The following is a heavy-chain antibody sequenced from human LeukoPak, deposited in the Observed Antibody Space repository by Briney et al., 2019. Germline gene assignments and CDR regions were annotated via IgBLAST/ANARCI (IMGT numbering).Heavy chain of an antibody. CDR3: ARDEDHNPLVH. Sequence: GSSVKVSCKASGGTFSSYAISWVRQAPGQGLEWMGWISLYNVNTKYAQKLQGRVTMTTETSTDTAHMELRSLRSDDTAVYYCARDEDHNPLVHWGQGTLVTVSS. V-gene: IGHV1-18*01. J-gene: IGHJ4*02. CDR2: ISLYNVNT. CDR1: GGTFSSYA.